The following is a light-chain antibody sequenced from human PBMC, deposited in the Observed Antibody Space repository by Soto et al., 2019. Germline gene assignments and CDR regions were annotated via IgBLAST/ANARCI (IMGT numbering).Light chain of an antibody. V-gene: IGLV1-40*01. J-gene: IGLJ1*01. CDR2: GNH. Sequence: QSVLTQPPSVSAAPGQRVTISCTVISSNVWAVHTVQWCQQLLVSVPKLLIFGNHKRASGVPDRFSGSKSGTSASLVITGPKAKAERDDYCPSHDSSLGGHVFGTGTKIT. CDR3: PSHDSSLGGHV. CDR1: SSNVWAVHT.